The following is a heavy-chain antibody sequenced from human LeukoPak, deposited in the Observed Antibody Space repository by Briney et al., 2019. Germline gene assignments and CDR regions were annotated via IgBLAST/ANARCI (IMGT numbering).Heavy chain of an antibody. J-gene: IGHJ6*02. CDR2: ISGSGGST. Sequence: SGGSLRLSCAASGFTFSSYAMSWVRQAPGKGLEWVSAISGSGGSTYYADSVKGRFTISRDNSKNSLYLQMNSLRTEDTALYYCAKDLYHPGSTKRYYYYYGMDVWGQGTTVTVSS. CDR1: GFTFSSYA. V-gene: IGHV3-23*01. D-gene: IGHD2/OR15-2a*01. CDR3: AKDLYHPGSTKRYYYYYGMDV.